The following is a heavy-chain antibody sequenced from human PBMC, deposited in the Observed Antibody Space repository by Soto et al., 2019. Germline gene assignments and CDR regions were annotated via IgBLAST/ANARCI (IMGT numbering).Heavy chain of an antibody. CDR2: ISVYNGNT. Sequence: ASVKVSCKASGYTFTSYGIGWVRQAPGQGLEWMGWISVYNGNTNNAQKLQGRVTMTMDTARSTAYMELRSLRSDDTAVYYCARVEGYCSGGSCLSYYYMDDWGQGTTVTVSS. CDR1: GYTFTSYG. J-gene: IGHJ6*03. D-gene: IGHD2-15*01. V-gene: IGHV1-18*01. CDR3: ARVEGYCSGGSCLSYYYMDD.